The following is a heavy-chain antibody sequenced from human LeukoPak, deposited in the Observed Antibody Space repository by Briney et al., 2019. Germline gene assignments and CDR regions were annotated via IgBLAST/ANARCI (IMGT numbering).Heavy chain of an antibody. CDR3: ARVGSSWYCDC. CDR2: TYYRSRWYS. CDR1: GDSVSSNSAA. J-gene: IGHJ4*02. Sequence: SQTLSLTCAISGDSVSSNSAAWYWIRQSPSRGLEWLGRTYYRSRWYSDYAVSVKSRITISPDTSNNQFSLQLNTVTPDDTAVYYCARVGSSWYCDCWGQGTLVTVSS. V-gene: IGHV6-1*01. D-gene: IGHD6-13*01.